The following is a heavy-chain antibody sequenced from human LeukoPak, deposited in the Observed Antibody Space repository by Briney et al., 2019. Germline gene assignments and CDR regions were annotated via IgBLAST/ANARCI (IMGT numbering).Heavy chain of an antibody. V-gene: IGHV3-66*01. CDR3: ARDSGFGEFNNY. D-gene: IGHD3-10*01. Sequence: GGSLRLSCAASGFTVSSNHMSWVRQAPGKGLEWVSVIYSGGSTYYADSVKGRFTTSRDNSKNTLYLQMNSLTAEDTAVYYCARDSGFGEFNNYWGQGTLVTVAS. CDR1: GFTVSSNH. CDR2: IYSGGST. J-gene: IGHJ4*02.